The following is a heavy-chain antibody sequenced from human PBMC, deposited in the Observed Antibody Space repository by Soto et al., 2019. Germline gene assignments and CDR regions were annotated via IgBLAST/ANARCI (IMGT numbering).Heavy chain of an antibody. CDR2: ISGSGGST. CDR1: GFTFSSYA. D-gene: IGHD2-2*01. J-gene: IGHJ3*02. CDR3: EKALGYCSSTSCYFDAFDI. V-gene: IGHV3-23*01. Sequence: EVQLLESGGGLVQPGGSLRLSCAASGFTFSSYAMSWVRQAPGKGLEWVSAISGSGGSTYYADSVKGRFTISRDNSKNTLYLQMKSLRAEDTAVYYCEKALGYCSSTSCYFDAFDIWGQGTMVTVSS.